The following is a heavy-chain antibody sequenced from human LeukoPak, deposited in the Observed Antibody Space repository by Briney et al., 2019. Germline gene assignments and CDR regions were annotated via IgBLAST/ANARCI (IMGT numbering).Heavy chain of an antibody. CDR2: IYPGDSDT. CDR3: ARTRYFDWLIHYYNGMDV. J-gene: IGHJ6*02. Sequence: GESLKISCKGSGYSFTSYWIGWVRQMPGKGLEWMGVIYPGDSDTRYSPSFQGQVTISADKSISTAYLQWSSLKASDTAMYYCARTRYFDWLIHYYNGMDVWGQGTTVTVSS. CDR1: GYSFTSYW. V-gene: IGHV5-51*01. D-gene: IGHD3-9*01.